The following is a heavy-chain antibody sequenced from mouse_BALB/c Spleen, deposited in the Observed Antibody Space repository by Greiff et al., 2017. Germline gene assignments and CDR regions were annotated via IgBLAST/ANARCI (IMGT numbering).Heavy chain of an antibody. J-gene: IGHJ3*01. V-gene: IGHV1-9*01. D-gene: IGHD2-2*01. CDR3: ARGGYSGFAY. CDR2: ILPGGGST. CDR1: GYTFSSYW. Sequence: VQLQQSGAELMKPGASVKISCKATGYTFSSYWIEWVKQRPGHGLEWIGEILPGGGSTNYNEKFKGRATFTADTSSNTVYMQLSSLTSEDSAVYYCARGGYSGFAYWGQGTLVTVSA.